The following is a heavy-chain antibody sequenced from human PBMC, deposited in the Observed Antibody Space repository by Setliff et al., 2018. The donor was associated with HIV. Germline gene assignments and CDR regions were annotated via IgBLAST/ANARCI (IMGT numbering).Heavy chain of an antibody. Sequence: SGPTLVNPTQTLTLTCTFSGFSLSTSGVGVGWIRQPPGKALEWLALIYWDDDKRYSPSLRSRLTVTKDTSKNQVVLTMTNMDPVDTGTYYCAHRPPETDTIVGGPSAFDYWGQGLLVTVSS. CDR1: GFSLSTSGVG. V-gene: IGHV2-5*02. CDR3: AHRPPETDTIVGGPSAFDY. D-gene: IGHD1-26*01. CDR2: IYWDDDK. J-gene: IGHJ4*02.